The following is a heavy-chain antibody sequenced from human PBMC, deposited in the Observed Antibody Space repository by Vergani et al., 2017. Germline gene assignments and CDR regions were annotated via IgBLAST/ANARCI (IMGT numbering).Heavy chain of an antibody. D-gene: IGHD3-16*01. CDR3: AREEGGYFDY. Sequence: QVQLVQSGAEVKKPGYSVKVSCKASGGTFSSYAISWVRQAPGQGLEWMGRIIPILGIANYAQKFQGRVTSTADKSTSTAYMELSSLRSEDTAVYYCAREEGGYFDYWGQGTLVTVSS. V-gene: IGHV1-69*04. CDR2: IIPILGIA. CDR1: GGTFSSYA. J-gene: IGHJ4*02.